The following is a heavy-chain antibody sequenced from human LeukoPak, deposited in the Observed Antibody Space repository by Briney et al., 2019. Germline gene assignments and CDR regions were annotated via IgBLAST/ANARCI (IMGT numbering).Heavy chain of an antibody. V-gene: IGHV1-18*03. Sequence: ASVKVSCKASGYTFSNYGISWVRQAPGQGLEWMGWISSYNDNTNYAQKLQGRVTVTRDTSTSTVYMELRSLRSDDMAVYFCARDVGTTHFDYWGQGTLVTVSS. J-gene: IGHJ4*02. CDR3: ARDVGTTHFDY. CDR1: GYTFSNYG. CDR2: ISSYNDNT. D-gene: IGHD5-12*01.